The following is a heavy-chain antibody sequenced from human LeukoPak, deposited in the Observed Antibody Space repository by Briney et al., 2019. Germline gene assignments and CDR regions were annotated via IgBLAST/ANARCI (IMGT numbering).Heavy chain of an antibody. CDR2: ISSSGDYT. CDR3: AKFLPTHIVVANYYFDY. V-gene: IGHV3-23*01. D-gene: IGHD2-21*01. Sequence: GGSLRLSCAASGFTFSNYAMSWVRQAPGKGLEWVSAISSSGDYTYYADSGKGRFTISRDNSKNTLYLQMNSLRAEDTAVYYCAKFLPTHIVVANYYFDYWGQGTLVTVSS. J-gene: IGHJ4*02. CDR1: GFTFSNYA.